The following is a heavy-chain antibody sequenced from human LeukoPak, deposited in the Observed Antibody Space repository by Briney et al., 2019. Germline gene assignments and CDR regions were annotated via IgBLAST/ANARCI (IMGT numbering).Heavy chain of an antibody. J-gene: IGHJ4*02. V-gene: IGHV3-74*01. CDR2: INSDGSTT. CDR3: ARGGLYSYGLIDY. CDR1: GFTFSSYW. D-gene: IGHD5-18*01. Sequence: GGSLRLSCAASGFTFSSYWMHWVRQAPGKGLVWVSRINSDGSTTTYADPVKGRFTISRDNAKNTLYLQMNSLRAEDTAVYYCARGGLYSYGLIDYWGQGSQVTVS.